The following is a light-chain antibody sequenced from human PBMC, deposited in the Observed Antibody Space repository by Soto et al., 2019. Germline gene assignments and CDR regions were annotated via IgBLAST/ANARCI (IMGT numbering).Light chain of an antibody. CDR1: QSISSY. J-gene: IGKJ1*01. Sequence: DIQMTQSPSSLSASVGDRVTITCRASQSISSYLNWYEQKPGKAPKLLIYGASSLESGVPSRFSGSGSGTDFTLTISRLQPEDFATYYCQHSYSTPRTFGQGTKVEMK. CDR3: QHSYSTPRT. CDR2: GAS. V-gene: IGKV1-39*01.